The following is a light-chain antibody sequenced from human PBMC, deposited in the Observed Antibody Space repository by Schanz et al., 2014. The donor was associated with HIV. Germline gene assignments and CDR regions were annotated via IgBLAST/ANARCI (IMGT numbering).Light chain of an antibody. CDR3: GTWDSSLSVGAL. Sequence: QSVLTQPPSVSAAPGQKVTISCSGSTSNIGDNYVSWYQQFPGTAPKLLIYDNGRRASGIPDRFSASKSGTSATLGITGLQTGDEADYYCGTWDSSLSVGALFGGGTKLTVL. J-gene: IGLJ2*01. CDR1: TSNIGDNY. CDR2: DNG. V-gene: IGLV1-51*01.